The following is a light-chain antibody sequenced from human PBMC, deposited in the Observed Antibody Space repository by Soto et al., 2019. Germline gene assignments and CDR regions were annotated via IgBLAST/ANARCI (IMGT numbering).Light chain of an antibody. CDR1: QSVSSNY. CDR3: QQYGSSLLT. CDR2: GAS. J-gene: IGKJ4*01. Sequence: DIVLTQSPDTLSLSPGERATLSCRASQSVSSNYLAWYQQKPGQAPRLLIYGASTRATGIPDRFSGSGSGTDFTLTISRLEPEDFAVYYCQQYGSSLLTFGGGTKVEIK. V-gene: IGKV3-20*01.